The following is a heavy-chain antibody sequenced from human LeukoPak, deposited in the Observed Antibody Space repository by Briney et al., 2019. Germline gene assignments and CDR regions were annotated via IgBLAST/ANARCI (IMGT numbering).Heavy chain of an antibody. J-gene: IGHJ5*02. CDR1: GGSISSGGYY. CDR3: ARVGYDYGDYASFDP. Sequence: SETLSLTCTVSGGSISSGGYYWSWIRQHPGKGLEWIGYIYYSGSTYYNPSLKSRVTISVDTSKNQFSLKLSSVTAADTAVYYCARVGYDYGDYASFDPWGQGTLVTVSS. D-gene: IGHD4-17*01. CDR2: IYYSGST. V-gene: IGHV4-31*03.